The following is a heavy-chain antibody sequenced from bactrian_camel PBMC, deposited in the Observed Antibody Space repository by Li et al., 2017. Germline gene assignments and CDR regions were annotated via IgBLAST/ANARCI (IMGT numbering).Heavy chain of an antibody. D-gene: IGHD3*01. Sequence: HVQLGESGGGAVQAGGSLRLSCVASGYIYSSHCMGWVRQAPGKEREGVAAIGQHGDTSYADSVKGRFTISRDSAKNTLYLQMNSLKPEDTAMYYCAADRCTGCVGYVYCFPNTYEYWGQGTQVTVS. J-gene: IGHJ4*01. CDR2: IGQHGDT. V-gene: IGHV3S53*01. CDR3: AADRCTGCVGYVYCFPNTYEY. CDR1: GYIYSSHC.